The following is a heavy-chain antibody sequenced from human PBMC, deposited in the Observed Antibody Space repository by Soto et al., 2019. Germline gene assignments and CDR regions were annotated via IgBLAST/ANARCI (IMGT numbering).Heavy chain of an antibody. CDR3: ARVGYSYGYGYFDY. V-gene: IGHV4-59*01. CDR1: GVSISGYY. CDR2: IYYSGST. D-gene: IGHD5-18*01. Sequence: SETLSLTCTVSGVSISGYYWSWIRQPPGKGLEWIGYIYYSGSTNYNPSLKSRVTISVDTSKNQFSLKLSSVTAADTAVYYCARVGYSYGYGYFDYWGQGTLVTVYS. J-gene: IGHJ4*02.